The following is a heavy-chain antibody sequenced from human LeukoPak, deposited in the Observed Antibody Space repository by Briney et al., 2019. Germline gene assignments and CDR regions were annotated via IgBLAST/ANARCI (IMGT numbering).Heavy chain of an antibody. J-gene: IGHJ4*02. CDR1: GFTVSNNY. V-gene: IGHV3-66*01. D-gene: IGHD1-1*01. Sequence: GGSLRLSCAASGFTVSNNYMSWVRQAPGKGLEWVSLIYSGGSTYYTDSVKGRFTISRDNSKNTLCLQMNSLRAEDTAVYYCARGPGRTDFDYWGQGTLVTVSS. CDR3: ARGPGRTDFDY. CDR2: IYSGGST.